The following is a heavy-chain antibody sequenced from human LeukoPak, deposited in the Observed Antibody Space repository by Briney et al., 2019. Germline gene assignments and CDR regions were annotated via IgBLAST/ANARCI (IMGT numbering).Heavy chain of an antibody. CDR1: GGSISSYY. CDR3: ARVVQSTDSSGFYLPEYFQH. Sequence: SETLSLTCTVSGGSISSYYWSWIRQPPTKRLEWIGYIYYSGSTNYNPSLKSRVTISVDTSKNQFSLKLRSVTAADTAVYYCARVVQSTDSSGFYLPEYFQHWGQGTLVTVSS. J-gene: IGHJ1*01. D-gene: IGHD3-22*01. V-gene: IGHV4-59*08. CDR2: IYYSGST.